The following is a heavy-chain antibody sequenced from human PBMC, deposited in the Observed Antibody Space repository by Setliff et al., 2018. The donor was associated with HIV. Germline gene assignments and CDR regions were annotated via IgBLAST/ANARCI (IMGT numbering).Heavy chain of an antibody. CDR2: FYYSGSS. V-gene: IGHV4-34*01. D-gene: IGHD2-2*01. CDR3: AKLLPAADMAREIDS. CDR1: GGSFSGYY. J-gene: IGHJ4*02. Sequence: KTSETLSLTCAVYGGSFSGYYWGWIRQPPGRGLEWIGNFYYSGSSHYNPSLKSRVTISVDTSKNQFSLKLISVSAADTAVYYCAKLLPAADMAREIDSWGQGTLVTVSS.